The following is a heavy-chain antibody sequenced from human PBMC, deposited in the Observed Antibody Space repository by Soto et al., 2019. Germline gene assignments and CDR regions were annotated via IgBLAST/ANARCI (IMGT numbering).Heavy chain of an antibody. D-gene: IGHD2-15*01. CDR3: ARRDKYYYMDV. Sequence: ASVKVSCTASGYTFASYAMHWVRQAPGQGLEWMGWISAYNGNTNYAQKLQGRVTMTTDTSTSTAYMELRSLRSDDTAVYYCARRDKYYYMDVWGKGTTVTVSS. V-gene: IGHV1-18*01. J-gene: IGHJ6*03. CDR1: GYTFASYA. CDR2: ISAYNGNT.